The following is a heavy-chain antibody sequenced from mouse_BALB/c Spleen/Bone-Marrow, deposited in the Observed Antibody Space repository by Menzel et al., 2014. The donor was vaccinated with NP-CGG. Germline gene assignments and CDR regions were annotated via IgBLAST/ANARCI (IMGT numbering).Heavy chain of an antibody. CDR2: IDPSDSET. CDR1: GYTFTDYW. V-gene: IGHV1-69*02. CDR3: ARTAY. J-gene: IGHJ3*01. Sequence: VKLVASGAELAKPGAPVKLSCKASGYTFTDYWMNWVKPRPGRGLEWIGRIDPSDSETHYNQKFKDKATLTVDKSSTTAYIQLSNLTSEDSAVYYCARTAYWGQGTLVTVSA.